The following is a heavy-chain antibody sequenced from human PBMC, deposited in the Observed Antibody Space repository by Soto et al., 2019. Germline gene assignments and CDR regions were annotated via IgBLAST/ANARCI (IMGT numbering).Heavy chain of an antibody. J-gene: IGHJ6*02. D-gene: IGHD6-19*01. Sequence: QVQLQESGPGLVKPSETLSLTCTVSGGSVSSGSYYWRWIRQPPGKGLEWIGYIYYSGSTNYNPSLKRRVPISVDTSKNQFSLKPGSVTAADTAVYYCARGIEGWYQGRYYYGMDVWGQGTTVTVSS. CDR1: GGSVSSGSYY. CDR2: IYYSGST. V-gene: IGHV4-61*01. CDR3: ARGIEGWYQGRYYYGMDV.